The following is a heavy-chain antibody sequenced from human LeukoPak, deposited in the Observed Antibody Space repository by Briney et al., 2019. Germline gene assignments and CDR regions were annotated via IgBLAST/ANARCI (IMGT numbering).Heavy chain of an antibody. J-gene: IGHJ1*01. Sequence: PSETLSLTCTVSGGSISSSSYYWGWIRQPPGKGLEWIGSIYYSGSTYYNPSLKSRVTISVDTSKNQFSLKLSSVTAADTAVYYCARLRPGYYDSSGYYTDSGALFQHWGQGTLVTVSS. V-gene: IGHV4-39*01. CDR3: ARLRPGYYDSSGYYTDSGALFQH. D-gene: IGHD3-22*01. CDR2: IYYSGST. CDR1: GGSISSSSYY.